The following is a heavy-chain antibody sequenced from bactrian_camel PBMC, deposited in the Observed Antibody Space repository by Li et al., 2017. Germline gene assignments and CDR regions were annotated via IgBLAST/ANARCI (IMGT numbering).Heavy chain of an antibody. D-gene: IGHD2*01. J-gene: IGHJ4*01. V-gene: IGHV3S53*01. CDR3: ATGQVDDGGYCFFSI. CDR1: GYRFSNCG. CDR2: IRGEGTT. Sequence: QVQLVESGGGSVQAGGSLKLSCAVSGYRFSNCGMAWYRQAPGKDQKARELVSSIRGEGTTNYIDSVRGRFTISQDNMKNTLYLQMYNLNLEDTAVYYCATGQVDDGGYCFFSIRGQGTQVTVS.